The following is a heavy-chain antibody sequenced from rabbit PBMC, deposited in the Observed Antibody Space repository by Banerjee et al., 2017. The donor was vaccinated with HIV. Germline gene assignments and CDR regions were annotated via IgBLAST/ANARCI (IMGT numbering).Heavy chain of an antibody. CDR2: IAAGNSADT. CDR3: ARDGNL. V-gene: IGHV1S40*01. Sequence: QSLEESGGDLVKPGASLTLTCTASGFSFSSGYYMSWVRQAPGKGLEWIACIAAGNSADTYYANWAKGRFTISKTSSTTVDLKMTSLTAADTATYFCARDGNLWGPGTLVTVS. J-gene: IGHJ4*01. CDR1: GFSFSSGYY. D-gene: IGHD4-2*01.